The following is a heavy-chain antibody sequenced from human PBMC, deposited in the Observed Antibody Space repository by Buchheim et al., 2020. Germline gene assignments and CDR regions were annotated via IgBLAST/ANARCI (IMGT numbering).Heavy chain of an antibody. CDR1: GGSFSGYY. D-gene: IGHD6-13*01. CDR2: INHSGST. J-gene: IGHJ6*02. Sequence: QVQLQQWGAGLLKPSETLSLTCAVYGGSFSGYYWSWIRQPPGKGLEWIGEINHSGSTNYNPSLKSRVTISVDTSKNKFSLKLSSVTAADTAVYYCARGLGAAAGIYYYGMDVWGQGTT. CDR3: ARGLGAAAGIYYYGMDV. V-gene: IGHV4-34*01.